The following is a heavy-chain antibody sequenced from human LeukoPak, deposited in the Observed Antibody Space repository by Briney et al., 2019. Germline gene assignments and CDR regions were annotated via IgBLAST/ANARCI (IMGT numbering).Heavy chain of an antibody. J-gene: IGHJ4*02. CDR3: AREGLYGDYVWSLDY. CDR1: GYRFTSYD. D-gene: IGHD4-17*01. V-gene: IGHV1-46*01. CDR2: INPSGGST. Sequence: ASVKVSCKASGYRFTSYDMHWVRQAPGQGLEWMGIINPSGGSTSYAQRFQGRVAMTRDTSTTTVYMEVNSLTSEDTAVYYCAREGLYGDYVWSLDYWGQGTLVTASS.